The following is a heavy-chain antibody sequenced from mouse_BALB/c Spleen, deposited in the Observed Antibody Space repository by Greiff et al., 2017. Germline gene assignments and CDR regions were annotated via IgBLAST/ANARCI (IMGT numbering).Heavy chain of an antibody. CDR2: ISSGGSYT. CDR1: GFTFSSST. CDR3: TRDKGYYED. V-gene: IGHV5-6-4*01. D-gene: IGHD2-3*01. J-gene: IGHJ2*01. Sequence: VMLVESGGGLVKPGGSLKLSCAASGFTFSSSTMSWVRQTPEKRLEWVATISSGGSYTYYPDSVKGRFTISRDNAKNTLYLQMSSLKSEDTAMYYCTRDKGYYEDWGQGTTLTVSS.